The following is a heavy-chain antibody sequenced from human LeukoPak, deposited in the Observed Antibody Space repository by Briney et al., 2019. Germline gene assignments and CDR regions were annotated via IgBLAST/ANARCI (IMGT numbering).Heavy chain of an antibody. CDR2: INQSGST. J-gene: IGHJ6*02. Sequence: SETLSLTCAVYGGSFSGYYWSWIRQPPGKGLEWIGEINQSGSTNYNPSLKSRVSISIDTSKTQFSLKLSSVTAADTAVYYCATFPQVEDYYYYCMDVWGQGTTVTVSS. D-gene: IGHD1-1*01. CDR3: ATFPQVEDYYYYCMDV. V-gene: IGHV4-34*01. CDR1: GGSFSGYY.